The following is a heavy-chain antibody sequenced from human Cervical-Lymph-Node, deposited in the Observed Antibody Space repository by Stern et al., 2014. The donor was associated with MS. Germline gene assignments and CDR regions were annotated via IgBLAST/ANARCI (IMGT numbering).Heavy chain of an antibody. V-gene: IGHV3-74*02. Sequence: EVQLVESRGGIVQPGGSLMISCVASGFNFRTYWMHWVRQGPGKGLEWVSRINGDGTVSTYADSVRGRFTISRNNANNTMSLQLDNLRVEDTAIYYCASAYRASWGQGTLVTVST. CDR1: GFNFRTYW. CDR3: ASAYRAS. D-gene: IGHD1-1*01. J-gene: IGHJ4*02. CDR2: INGDGTVS.